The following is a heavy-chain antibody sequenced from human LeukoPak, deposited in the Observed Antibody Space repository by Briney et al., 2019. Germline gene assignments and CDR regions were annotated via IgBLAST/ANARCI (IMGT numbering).Heavy chain of an antibody. V-gene: IGHV3-30*03. J-gene: IGHJ4*02. CDR2: ISYDGSNK. D-gene: IGHD5-18*01. CDR3: ARDLGDTAMPGINY. CDR1: GFTFSSYG. Sequence: GGSLRLSCAASGFTFSSYGMHWVRQAPGKGLEWVAVISYDGSNKYYADSVKGRFTISRDNSKNTLYLQMNSLRAEDTAVYYCARDLGDTAMPGINYWGQGTLVTVSS.